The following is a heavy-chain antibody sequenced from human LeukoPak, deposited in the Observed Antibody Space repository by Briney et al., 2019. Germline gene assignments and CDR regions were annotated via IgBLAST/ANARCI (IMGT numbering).Heavy chain of an antibody. D-gene: IGHD6-19*01. V-gene: IGHV3-23*01. CDR1: GFTFSSYA. Sequence: PGGSLRLSCAASGFTFSSYAMNWVRQAPEKGLEWVSTISGDGGDTHYADSVRGRFTISRANSKNTLFLQMNSLRADDTAVYYCGKSGSSDWDYFGYRRQGTLVTASS. J-gene: IGHJ4*02. CDR2: ISGDGGDT. CDR3: GKSGSSDWDYFGY.